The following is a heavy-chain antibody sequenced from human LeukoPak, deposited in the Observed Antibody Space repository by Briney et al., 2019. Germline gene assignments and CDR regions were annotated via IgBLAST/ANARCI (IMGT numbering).Heavy chain of an antibody. CDR1: GGSISSSSYY. Sequence: SETLSLTCTVSGGSISSSSYYWGWIRQPPGKGLEWIGSIYYSGSTYYNPSLKSRVTISVDTSKNQFSLKLSSVTAANTAVYYCARDAMIVVDYFDYWGQGTLVTVSS. CDR2: IYYSGST. CDR3: ARDAMIVVDYFDY. J-gene: IGHJ4*02. D-gene: IGHD3-22*01. V-gene: IGHV4-39*02.